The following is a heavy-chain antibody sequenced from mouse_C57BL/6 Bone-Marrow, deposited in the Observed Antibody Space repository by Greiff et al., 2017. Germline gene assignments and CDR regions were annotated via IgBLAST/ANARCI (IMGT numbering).Heavy chain of an antibody. CDR2: IYPGDGDT. J-gene: IGHJ4*01. CDR1: GYAFSSSW. CDR3: ARFTIYDGYSYAMDY. V-gene: IGHV1-82*01. D-gene: IGHD2-3*01. Sequence: VKLVESGPELVKPGASVKISCKASGYAFSSSWMNWVQQRPGKGLEWIGRIYPGDGDTNYNGKFKGKATLTADKSSSTAYMQLSSLTSEDSAVYFCARFTIYDGYSYAMDYWGQGTSVTVSS.